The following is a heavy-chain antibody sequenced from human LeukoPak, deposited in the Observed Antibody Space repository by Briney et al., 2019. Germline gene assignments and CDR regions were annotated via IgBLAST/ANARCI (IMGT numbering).Heavy chain of an antibody. CDR2: IRSRAYGTTT. Sequence: GRSLRLSCTASGFTFGDYAVSWFRQAPGKGLEWVGFIRSRAYGTTTEYAASVKGTFTISRDDYKSIAYLQMNSLKIEDTAVYYCARDFSSVWYGTTDFWGQGTLVTVSS. CDR3: ARDFSSVWYGTTDF. D-gene: IGHD6-13*01. J-gene: IGHJ4*02. CDR1: GFTFGDYA. V-gene: IGHV3-49*03.